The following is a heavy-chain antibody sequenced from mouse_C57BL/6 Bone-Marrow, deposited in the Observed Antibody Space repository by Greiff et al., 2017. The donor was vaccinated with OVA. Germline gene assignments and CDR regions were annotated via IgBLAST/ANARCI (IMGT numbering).Heavy chain of an antibody. V-gene: IGHV1-50*01. CDR2: IDPSDSYT. D-gene: IGHD1-1*01. CDR3: AWGVARSAY. J-gene: IGHJ3*01. CDR1: GYTFTSYW. Sequence: QVQLQQPGAELVKPGASVKLSCKASGYTFTSYWMQWVNQRPGQGLEWIGEIDPSDSYTNYNQKFKGKATLTVDTSSSTAYMQLSSLTSEDSAVYYCAWGVARSAYWGQGTLVTVSA.